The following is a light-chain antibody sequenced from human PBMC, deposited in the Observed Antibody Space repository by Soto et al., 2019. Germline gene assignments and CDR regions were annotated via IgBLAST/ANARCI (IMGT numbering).Light chain of an antibody. CDR3: QQYMTYS. V-gene: IGKV1-5*01. CDR2: DAS. CDR1: QSISNW. Sequence: DIQVTQSPSTLSASLGDRVTITCRASQSISNWLAWYQQKPGKAPKLLIYDASGLESGVPSRFSGSGSGTEFTLTISSQQPDDFASYYCQQYMTYSFGQGTKVDIK. J-gene: IGKJ1*01.